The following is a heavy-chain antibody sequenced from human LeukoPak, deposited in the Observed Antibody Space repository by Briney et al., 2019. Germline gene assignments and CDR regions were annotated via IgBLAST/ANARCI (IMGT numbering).Heavy chain of an antibody. Sequence: ASVKVSRKASAYTFTSYAMNWVRQAPGQGLEWMGWINTNTGNPTYAQGFTGRFVFSLDTSVSTAYLQISSLKAEDTAVYYCARVHDFWSGSHFDYWGQGTLVTVSS. D-gene: IGHD3-3*01. CDR2: INTNTGNP. CDR3: ARVHDFWSGSHFDY. J-gene: IGHJ4*02. CDR1: AYTFTSYA. V-gene: IGHV7-4-1*02.